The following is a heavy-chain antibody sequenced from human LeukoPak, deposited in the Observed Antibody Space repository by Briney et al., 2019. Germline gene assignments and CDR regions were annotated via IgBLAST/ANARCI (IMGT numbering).Heavy chain of an antibody. CDR2: IYYSGST. J-gene: IGHJ6*03. V-gene: IGHV4-59*11. D-gene: IGHD4-17*01. Sequence: PSETLSLTCTVSGGSISSHYWSWIRQPPGKGLEWIGYIYYSGSTNCNPSLKSRGTISIDTSKNQFSLKLSSVTAADTAVYYCARDFRDGDSVFYYYYMDVRGKGTTVTVSS. CDR3: ARDFRDGDSVFYYYYMDV. CDR1: GGSISSHY.